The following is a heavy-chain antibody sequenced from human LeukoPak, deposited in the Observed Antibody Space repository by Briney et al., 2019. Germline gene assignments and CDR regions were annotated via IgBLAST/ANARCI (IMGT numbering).Heavy chain of an antibody. V-gene: IGHV1-18*01. J-gene: IGHJ4*02. CDR2: ISAYNGNT. D-gene: IGHD3-22*01. CDR1: GYTFTSYG. Sequence: GASVKVSCKASGYTFTSYGISWVRQAPGQGLEWMGWISAYNGNTNYAQKLQGRVTMTTDTSTSTAYMELRSLRSDDTAVYYCARTETYYYDSSGYSTHYFDYWGQGTLVTVSS. CDR3: ARTETYYYDSSGYSTHYFDY.